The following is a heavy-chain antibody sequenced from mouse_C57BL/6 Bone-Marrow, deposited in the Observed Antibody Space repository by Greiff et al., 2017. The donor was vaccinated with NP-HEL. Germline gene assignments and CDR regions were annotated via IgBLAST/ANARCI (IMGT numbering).Heavy chain of an antibody. D-gene: IGHD4-1*01. CDR3: ARVRTGRAYSFDY. CDR1: GYSITSGYY. V-gene: IGHV3-6*01. J-gene: IGHJ2*01. Sequence: EVQRVESGPGLVKPSQSLSLTCSVTGYSITSGYYWYWIRQFPGNNLEWMGYISYDGSNNYNPSFKNRISITRDTSKNQFVLKLKSVTTEDAATYYCARVRTGRAYSFDYWGQGTTLTVSS. CDR2: ISYDGSN.